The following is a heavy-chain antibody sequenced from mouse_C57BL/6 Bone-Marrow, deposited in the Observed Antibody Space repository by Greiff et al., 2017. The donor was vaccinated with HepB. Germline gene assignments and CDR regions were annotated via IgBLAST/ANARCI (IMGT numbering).Heavy chain of an antibody. V-gene: IGHV5-6*01. D-gene: IGHD2-2*01. J-gene: IGHJ2*01. Sequence: EVKLMESGGDLVKPGGSLKLSCAASGFTFSSYGMSWVRQTPDKRLEWVATISSGGSYTYYPDSVKGRFTISRDNAKNTLYLQMSSLKSEDTAMYYCAKERVIFLYYFDYWGQGTTLTVSS. CDR2: ISSGGSYT. CDR1: GFTFSSYG. CDR3: AKERVIFLYYFDY.